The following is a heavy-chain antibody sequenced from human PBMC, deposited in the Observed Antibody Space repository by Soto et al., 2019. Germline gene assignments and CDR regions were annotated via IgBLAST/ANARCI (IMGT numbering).Heavy chain of an antibody. CDR1: GYTFVNHG. D-gene: IGHD6-19*01. J-gene: IGHJ5*02. CDR2: IKVYTGIR. V-gene: IGHV1-18*01. Sequence: ASVNVSCKASGYTFVNHGCSWVRQAPGEGREGMGWIKVYTGIRKYARNFLGRETMTTDTSTSTVYMELRRLRSADTAVYFFSRRYSSDWHFVFDPWGQGTRVTVSS. CDR3: SRRYSSDWHFVFDP.